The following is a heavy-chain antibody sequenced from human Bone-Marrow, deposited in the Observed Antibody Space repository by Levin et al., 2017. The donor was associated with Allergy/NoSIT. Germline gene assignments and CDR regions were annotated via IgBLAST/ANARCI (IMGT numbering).Heavy chain of an antibody. CDR2: TRNKANSYTT. D-gene: IGHD3-10*01. CDR1: GFTFSDHY. V-gene: IGHV3-72*01. J-gene: IGHJ6*03. Sequence: LSLTCAASGFTFSDHYMDWVRQAPGKGLEWVGRTRNKANSYTTEYAASVKGRFTISRDDSKNSLYLQMNSLKTEDTDVYYCARGVITMVRGVNHDNDYYMDVWGKGTTVTVSS. CDR3: ARGVITMVRGVNHDNDYYMDV.